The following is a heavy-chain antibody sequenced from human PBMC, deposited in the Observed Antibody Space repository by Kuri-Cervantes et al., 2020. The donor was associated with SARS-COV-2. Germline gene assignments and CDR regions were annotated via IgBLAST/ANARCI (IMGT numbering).Heavy chain of an antibody. CDR2: VSSSSTI. CDR1: GFIFSSHS. Sequence: GGSLRLSCAASGFIFSSHSMNWVRQAPGKGLEWVSYVSSSSTIYYADSVKGRFTISRDNAKNSLYLQMNSLRAEDTAVYYCARESGVDWGSDAFDIWGQGTMVTVSS. D-gene: IGHD7-27*01. J-gene: IGHJ3*02. CDR3: ARESGVDWGSDAFDI. V-gene: IGHV3-48*01.